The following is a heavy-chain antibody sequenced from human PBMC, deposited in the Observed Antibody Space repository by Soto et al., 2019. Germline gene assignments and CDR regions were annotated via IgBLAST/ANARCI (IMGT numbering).Heavy chain of an antibody. D-gene: IGHD5-12*01. CDR3: AKDFYSGYDAFDI. V-gene: IGHV3-30*18. Sequence: SLRLSCAASGFTFSSYGMHWVRQAPGKGLEWVAVISYDGSSKYYADSVKGRFTISRDNSKNTLYLQMNSLRAEDTAVYYCAKDFYSGYDAFDIWGQGTMVTVSS. J-gene: IGHJ3*02. CDR1: GFTFSSYG. CDR2: ISYDGSSK.